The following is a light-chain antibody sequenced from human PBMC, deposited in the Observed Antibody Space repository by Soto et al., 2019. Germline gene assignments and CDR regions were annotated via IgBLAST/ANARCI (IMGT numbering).Light chain of an antibody. J-gene: IGKJ1*01. CDR1: QSLVYSDGNTY. V-gene: IGKV2-30*01. Sequence: DVVMTQSPLSLPVTLGQPASISCRSSQSLVYSDGNTYLTLFQQSPGQSPRRLSYKVSNRDSGVQDRFSGSGSGTDFILKISRVEAEDVGVYYCMQGTHWPSWTCGPGTQVESK. CDR3: MQGTHWPSWT. CDR2: KVS.